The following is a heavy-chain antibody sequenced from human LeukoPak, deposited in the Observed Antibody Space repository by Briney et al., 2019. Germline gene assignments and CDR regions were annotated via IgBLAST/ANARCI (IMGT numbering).Heavy chain of an antibody. Sequence: SETLSLTCTVSGGSISSYYWSWIRQPPGKGLEWIGYIYYSGSTNYDPSLKSRVTISVDTSKNQFSLKLSSVTAADTAVYHCAGTAAHYYYYYYMDVWGKGTTVTVSS. CDR3: AGTAAHYYYYYYMDV. V-gene: IGHV4-59*01. J-gene: IGHJ6*03. CDR1: GGSISSYY. CDR2: IYYSGST.